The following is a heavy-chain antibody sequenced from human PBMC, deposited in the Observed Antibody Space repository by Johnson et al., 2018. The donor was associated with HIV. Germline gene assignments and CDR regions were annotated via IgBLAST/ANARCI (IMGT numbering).Heavy chain of an antibody. D-gene: IGHD1-26*01. CDR2: IGTAGDT. CDR1: GFTFSSYD. V-gene: IGHV3-13*01. Sequence: VQLVESGGGLVQPGGSLRLSCAASGFTFSSYDMHWVRQATGKGLEWVSAIGTAGDTYYPGSVKGRFTISRDNAKNSLYLQMNSLRAEDTAVYYCARVRWEVHSVDAFDIWGQGTMVTVSS. J-gene: IGHJ3*02. CDR3: ARVRWEVHSVDAFDI.